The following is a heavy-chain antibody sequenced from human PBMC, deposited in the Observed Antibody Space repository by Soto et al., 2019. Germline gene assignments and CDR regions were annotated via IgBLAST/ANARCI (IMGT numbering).Heavy chain of an antibody. D-gene: IGHD6-19*01. Sequence: SETLSLTCTVSGASISSYYWSWIRQPPGKGLEWVGYFSYSGSTNYNPSLKSRVTMSVDTSKNQFSLKLSSVTAADTAVYCCARGSSSGGGGNFDYWGQGTLVTVSS. CDR1: GASISSYY. V-gene: IGHV4-59*01. CDR3: ARGSSSGGGGNFDY. J-gene: IGHJ4*02. CDR2: FSYSGST.